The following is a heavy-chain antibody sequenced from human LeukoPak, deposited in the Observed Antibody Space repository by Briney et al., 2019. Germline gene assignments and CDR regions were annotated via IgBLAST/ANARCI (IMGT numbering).Heavy chain of an antibody. CDR3: ARARPYCSSTSCYSRNWFDP. CDR1: GYTFTSYA. J-gene: IGHJ5*02. D-gene: IGHD2-2*02. V-gene: IGHV1-3*01. Sequence: ASVKVSCKASGYTFTSYAMHWVRQAPGQRLEWMGWINAGNGNTKYSQKFQGRVTITRDTSASTAYMELSSLRSEDTAVYYCARARPYCSSTSCYSRNWFDPWGQGTLVTVSS. CDR2: INAGNGNT.